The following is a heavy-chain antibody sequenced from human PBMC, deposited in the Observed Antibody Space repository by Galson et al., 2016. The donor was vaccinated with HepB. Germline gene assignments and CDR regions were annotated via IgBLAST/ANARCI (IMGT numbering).Heavy chain of an antibody. CDR2: IYHSGTT. CDR1: GGSISRTTYF. V-gene: IGHV4-39*01. Sequence: ETLSLTCTVSGGSISRTTYFWGWIRQPPGKGLEWIGTIYHSGTTYYNPSLKSRLTVSVDTSKNQLYLNLTSVTAADTAVYYCARHYSNPGAYWYFDLWGRGTLVTVSS. J-gene: IGHJ2*01. D-gene: IGHD4-11*01. CDR3: ARHYSNPGAYWYFDL.